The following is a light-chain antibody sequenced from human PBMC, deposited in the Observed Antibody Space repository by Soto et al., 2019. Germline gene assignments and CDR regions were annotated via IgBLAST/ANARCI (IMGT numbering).Light chain of an antibody. J-gene: IGKJ5*01. V-gene: IGKV3-11*01. CDR3: QQRTEWPPSIT. CDR1: QSVSSY. CDR2: DAS. Sequence: EIVLTQSPATLSLSPWERATLSCRASQSVSSYLAWYQQKPGQAPRLLIYDASTRATGIPARFSGSGSGTDFTLTITSLEPEDFAVYYCQQRTEWPPSITFGQGTRLEIK.